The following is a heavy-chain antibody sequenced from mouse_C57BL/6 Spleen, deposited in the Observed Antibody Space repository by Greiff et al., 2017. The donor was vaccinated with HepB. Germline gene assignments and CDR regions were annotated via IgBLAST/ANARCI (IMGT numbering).Heavy chain of an antibody. Sequence: VQLKESGAELVKPGASVKISCKASGYAFSSYWMNWVKQRPGKGLEWIGQIYPGDGDTNYNGKFKGKATLTADKSSSTAYMQLSSLTSEDSAVYFCASPYSNYGFAYWGQGTLVTVSA. CDR1: GYAFSSYW. CDR3: ASPYSNYGFAY. D-gene: IGHD2-5*01. J-gene: IGHJ3*01. V-gene: IGHV1-80*01. CDR2: IYPGDGDT.